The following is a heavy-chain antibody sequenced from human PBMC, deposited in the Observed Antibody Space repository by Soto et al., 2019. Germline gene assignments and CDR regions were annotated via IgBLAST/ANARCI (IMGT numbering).Heavy chain of an antibody. D-gene: IGHD4-17*01. CDR1: GFSLSGYG. CDR2: IWYDGTTK. Sequence: PGGSLRLSCEVSGFSLSGYGMHWVHQAPGMGLERVAVIWYDGTTKNYADSVKGRFTISRDSSKNTVYLQMDSLKVEDTAVYYCARDVNRTSHLNWFDPWGQGVMVTVSS. CDR3: ARDVNRTSHLNWFDP. V-gene: IGHV3-33*01. J-gene: IGHJ5*02.